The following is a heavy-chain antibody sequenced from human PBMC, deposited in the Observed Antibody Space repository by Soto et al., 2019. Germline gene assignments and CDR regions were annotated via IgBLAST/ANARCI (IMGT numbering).Heavy chain of an antibody. D-gene: IGHD4-17*01. Sequence: SETLSLTCTVSGGSISSSSYYWSWIRQPPGKGLEWIGSIYYSGSTYYNPSLKSRVTISVDTSKNQFSLKLSSVTAADTAVYFCARHEGYGDYVQQFDYWGQGTLVTVSS. J-gene: IGHJ4*02. V-gene: IGHV4-39*01. CDR1: GGSISSSSYY. CDR3: ARHEGYGDYVQQFDY. CDR2: IYYSGST.